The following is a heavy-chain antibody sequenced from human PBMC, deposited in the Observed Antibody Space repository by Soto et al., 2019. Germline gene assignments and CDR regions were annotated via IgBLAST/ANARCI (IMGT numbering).Heavy chain of an antibody. CDR2: VYHSGST. CDR3: ARDSGWFDP. V-gene: IGHV4-39*01. CDR1: GGSIRTTNYF. Sequence: PSETLSLTCSFSGGSIRTTNYFWAWIRQPPGKGLEWIASVYHSGSTYYNPSLKSRVTVSVDPSKNQFALTLSSASAADTALYYCARDSGWFDPWGQGTLVTVSS. J-gene: IGHJ5*02.